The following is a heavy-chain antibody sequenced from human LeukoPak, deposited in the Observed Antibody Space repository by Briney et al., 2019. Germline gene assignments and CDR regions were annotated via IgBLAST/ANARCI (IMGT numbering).Heavy chain of an antibody. CDR3: ARSTGAASSLYMDV. CDR2: IIPILGIA. J-gene: IGHJ6*03. D-gene: IGHD1-14*01. CDR1: GGTFSSYT. Sequence: SVKVSCKASGGTFSSYTISWVRQAPGQGLEWMGRIIPILGIANYAQKFQGRVTITADKSTSTAYMELSSLRSEDTAVYYRARSTGAASSLYMDVWGKGTTVTVSS. V-gene: IGHV1-69*02.